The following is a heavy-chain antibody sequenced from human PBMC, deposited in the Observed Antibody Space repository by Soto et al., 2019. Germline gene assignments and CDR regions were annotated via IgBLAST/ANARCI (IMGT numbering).Heavy chain of an antibody. Sequence: LRLSCAASGFSFGSYALSWVRQAPGKGLEWVSTISGSDGKTFYADSVKGRFSISRDTSQNTLYLQMNSLRADDTAIYYCARWSYLDYWGQGTRVTVSS. CDR1: GFSFGSYA. V-gene: IGHV3-23*01. J-gene: IGHJ4*02. CDR2: ISGSDGKT. D-gene: IGHD3-3*01. CDR3: ARWSYLDY.